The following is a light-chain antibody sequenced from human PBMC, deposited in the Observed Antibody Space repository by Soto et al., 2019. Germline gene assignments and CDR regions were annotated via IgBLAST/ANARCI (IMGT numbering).Light chain of an antibody. CDR3: QQYNHWPPWT. J-gene: IGKJ1*01. Sequence: EIVMTQCRAKRSASPAARATLSCTASQRVIRNLAWYQKKPGQAPRLLIYDASTRATGIPDRFSGSGSETEFTLTISSLQSEDYAIYDCQQYNHWPPWTVGQGTQVDIK. CDR1: QRVIRN. V-gene: IGKV3-15*01. CDR2: DAS.